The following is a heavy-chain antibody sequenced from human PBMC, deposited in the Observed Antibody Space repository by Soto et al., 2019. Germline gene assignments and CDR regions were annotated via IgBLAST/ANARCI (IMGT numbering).Heavy chain of an antibody. D-gene: IGHD2-15*01. Sequence: GASVKVSCKASGFTFTSSAMQWVRQARGQRLEWIGWIVVGSGNTNYAQKFQERVTITRDMSTSTAYMELSSLRSEDTAVYYCAALFGSYCSGGSCYPWSFDYWGQGTLVTV. CDR2: IVVGSGNT. V-gene: IGHV1-58*02. J-gene: IGHJ4*02. CDR1: GFTFTSSA. CDR3: AALFGSYCSGGSCYPWSFDY.